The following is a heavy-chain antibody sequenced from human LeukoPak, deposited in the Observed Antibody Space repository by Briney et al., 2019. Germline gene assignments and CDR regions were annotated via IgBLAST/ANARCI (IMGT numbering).Heavy chain of an antibody. CDR2: ISAYNGNT. D-gene: IGHD2-15*01. CDR3: AAGGYCRGGSCYVGTTTDGDVFDI. J-gene: IGHJ3*02. CDR1: GYTFTSYG. V-gene: IGHV1-18*01. Sequence: ASVKVSCKASGYTFTSYGISWVRQAPGQGLEWMGWISAYNGNTNYAQKLQGRVTMTTDTSTSTAYMELRSLRSDDTAVYYCAAGGYCRGGSCYVGTTTDGDVFDIWGQGKMVTVSS.